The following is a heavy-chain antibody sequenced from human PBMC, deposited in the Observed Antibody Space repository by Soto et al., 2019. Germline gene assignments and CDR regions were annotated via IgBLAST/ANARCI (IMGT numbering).Heavy chain of an antibody. CDR3: ARDRPMVTDYYYGMDV. J-gene: IGHJ6*02. CDR1: GYTFTSYY. CDR2: INPSGGST. D-gene: IGHD5-18*01. Sequence: ASVEVSCKASGYTFTSYYMHWVRQAPGQGLEWMGIINPSGGSTSYAQKFQGRVTMTRDTSTSTVYMELSSLRSEDTAVYYCARDRPMVTDYYYGMDVWGQGTTVTVSS. V-gene: IGHV1-46*01.